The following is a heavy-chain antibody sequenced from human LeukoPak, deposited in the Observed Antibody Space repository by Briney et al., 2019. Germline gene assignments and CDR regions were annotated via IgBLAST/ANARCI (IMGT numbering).Heavy chain of an antibody. D-gene: IGHD3-3*01. V-gene: IGHV3-11*04. CDR2: ISSSGSTI. J-gene: IGHJ6*03. CDR3: ARVYDFWSGLSMDV. Sequence: GGSLRLSCAASGFTFSDYYMSWIRQAPGKGLEWVSYISSSGSTIYYADSVKGRFTISRDNAKNSLYLQMNSLRAEDTAVYYCARVYDFWSGLSMDVWGKGTTVTVSS. CDR1: GFTFSDYY.